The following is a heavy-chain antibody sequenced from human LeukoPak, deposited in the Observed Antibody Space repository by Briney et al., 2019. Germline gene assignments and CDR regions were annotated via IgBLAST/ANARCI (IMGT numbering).Heavy chain of an antibody. CDR1: GFTFSSYE. V-gene: IGHV3-48*03. D-gene: IGHD3-10*02. J-gene: IGHJ6*04. Sequence: PGGSLRLSCAASGFTFSSYEMNWVRQAPGKGLEWVSYISSSGSTIYYADSVKGRFTISRDNAKNSLHLQMNSLRAEDTAVYYCAELGITMIGDVWGKGTTVTISS. CDR3: AELGITMIGDV. CDR2: ISSSGSTI.